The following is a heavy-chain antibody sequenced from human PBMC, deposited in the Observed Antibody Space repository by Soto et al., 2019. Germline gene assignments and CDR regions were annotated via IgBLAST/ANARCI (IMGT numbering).Heavy chain of an antibody. CDR3: TTQGFGILHGLVDV. J-gene: IGHJ6*02. V-gene: IGHV4-4*09. Sequence: SETLSLTCTVSGDSIISFSTHYCSWFRQPPGRGLEWIGYISEGGYTSYNPSLRSRVFISVDTSNNQVSLNLASVTAADTAIYYCTTQGFGILHGLVDVWGQGTTVT. CDR2: ISEGGYT. D-gene: IGHD3-10*01. CDR1: GDSIISFSTHY.